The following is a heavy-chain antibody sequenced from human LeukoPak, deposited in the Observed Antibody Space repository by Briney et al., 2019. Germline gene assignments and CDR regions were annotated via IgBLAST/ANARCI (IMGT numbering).Heavy chain of an antibody. Sequence: GGSLRLSCAASGFTFSNYAMSWVRQAPGKGLEWVASINSDGSEGYYADVVKGRFTISRDNAKNSLYLQINSLRAEDTAVYYCARSSYSSSSSVWGQGTMVTVSS. CDR2: INSDGSEG. J-gene: IGHJ3*01. CDR1: GFTFSNYA. V-gene: IGHV3-7*03. D-gene: IGHD6-6*01. CDR3: ARSSYSSSSSV.